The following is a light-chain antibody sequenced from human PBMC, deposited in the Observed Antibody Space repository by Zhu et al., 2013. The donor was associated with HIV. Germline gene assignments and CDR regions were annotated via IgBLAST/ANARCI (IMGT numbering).Light chain of an antibody. CDR2: GAS. CDR3: QQYDNWPPIT. CDR1: QSIRNN. Sequence: EIVLTQSPATLSVSPGERATLSCRASQSIRNNLVWYQQEPGQAPRVLFYGASTRAPGVPARFSATGSGTDFTLTISSLQSEDFGVYYCQQYDNWPPITFGGGTKVE. J-gene: IGKJ4*01. V-gene: IGKV3-15*01.